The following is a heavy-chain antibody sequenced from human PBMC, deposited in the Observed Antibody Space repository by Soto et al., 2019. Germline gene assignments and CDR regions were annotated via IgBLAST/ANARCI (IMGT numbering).Heavy chain of an antibody. D-gene: IGHD3-10*02. CDR3: AKCATLVRGVIHFDY. Sequence: GGSLRLSCAASGFTFSSYAMSWVRQAPGKGLEWVSAISGSGGSTYYADSVKGRLTISRDNSKNTLYLQMNSLRAEDTAVYYCAKCATLVRGVIHFDYWGQGTLVTVSS. CDR1: GFTFSSYA. J-gene: IGHJ4*02. CDR2: ISGSGGST. V-gene: IGHV3-23*01.